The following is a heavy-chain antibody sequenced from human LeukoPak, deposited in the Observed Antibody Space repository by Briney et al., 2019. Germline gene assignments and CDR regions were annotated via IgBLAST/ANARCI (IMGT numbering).Heavy chain of an antibody. J-gene: IGHJ5*02. D-gene: IGHD6-19*01. V-gene: IGHV3-21*01. CDR2: ISSSSSYI. Sequence: GGSLRLSCAASGFTFSSYSMNWVRQAPGKGLEWVSSISSSSSYIYYADSVKGRFTISRDNAKSSLYLQMNSLRAEDTAVYYCASRYSSGWYEGNWFDPWGQGTLVTVSS. CDR1: GFTFSSYS. CDR3: ASRYSSGWYEGNWFDP.